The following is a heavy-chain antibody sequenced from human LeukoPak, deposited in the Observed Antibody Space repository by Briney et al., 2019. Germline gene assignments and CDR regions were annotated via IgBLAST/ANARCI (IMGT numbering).Heavy chain of an antibody. V-gene: IGHV3-23*01. J-gene: IGHJ4*02. Sequence: GGSLRLSCAASGFTFSTYSLSWVRQASGKELERVPTINDGGNITDYAASVKGRFTISRDNSKNTLYLQMNSLRAEDTALYYCAKKLFSGMGYYFDSWGQGAQVTVSS. CDR2: INDGGNIT. D-gene: IGHD3-10*01. CDR1: GFTFSTYS. CDR3: AKKLFSGMGYYFDS.